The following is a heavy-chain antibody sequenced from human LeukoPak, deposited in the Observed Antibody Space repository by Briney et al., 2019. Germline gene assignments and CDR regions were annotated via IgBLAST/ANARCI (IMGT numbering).Heavy chain of an antibody. V-gene: IGHV3-23*01. CDR1: GFTFSSYA. Sequence: GGSLRPSCAASGFTFSSYAMSWVRQAPGKGLEWVSAISGGGSSTYYADSVKGRFTISRDNSKNTVDLQMNSLRAEDTAVYYCAKPQYSTRWYYFDYWGQGTLVTVTS. D-gene: IGHD6-13*01. CDR3: AKPQYSTRWYYFDY. J-gene: IGHJ4*02. CDR2: ISGGGSST.